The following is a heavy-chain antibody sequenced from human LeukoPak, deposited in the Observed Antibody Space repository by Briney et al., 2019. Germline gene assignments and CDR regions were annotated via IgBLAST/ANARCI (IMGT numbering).Heavy chain of an antibody. J-gene: IGHJ4*02. V-gene: IGHV4-39*01. D-gene: IGHD6-19*01. CDR2: IYYSGTT. CDR3: ARFQGIGSQRYYFDF. Sequence: PSETLSLTCTVSGGPISSSNDYWGWVRQPPGKGLEWIGSIYYSGTTYYSPSLKSRVTISVDTSKNQFSLQLNSVTPEDTAVYYCARFQGIGSQRYYFDFWGQGTLVTVSS. CDR1: GGPISSSNDY.